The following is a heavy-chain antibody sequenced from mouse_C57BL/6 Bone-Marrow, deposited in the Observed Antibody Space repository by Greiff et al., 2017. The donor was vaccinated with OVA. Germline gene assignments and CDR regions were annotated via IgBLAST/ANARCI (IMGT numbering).Heavy chain of an antibody. Sequence: VQLQQSGPELVKPGASVKMSCKASGYTFTDYNMHWVKQSHGKSLEWNGYINPNNGGTSYNQKFKGKATLTVNKSSSTAYMELRSLTSEDSAVYYCARGRYYASFAYWGQGTLVTVSA. D-gene: IGHD1-1*01. J-gene: IGHJ3*01. CDR3: ARGRYYASFAY. V-gene: IGHV1-22*01. CDR1: GYTFTDYN. CDR2: INPNNGGT.